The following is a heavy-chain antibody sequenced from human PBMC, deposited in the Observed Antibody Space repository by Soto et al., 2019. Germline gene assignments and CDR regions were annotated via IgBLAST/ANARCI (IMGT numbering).Heavy chain of an antibody. CDR3: ARVGDGYNLNY. CDR2: ISSHGRDI. J-gene: IGHJ4*02. D-gene: IGHD5-12*01. CDR1: GFTFTSDS. V-gene: IGHV3-21*01. Sequence: GGSLRLSCEASGFTFTSDSMTWVRQAPGKGLEWVSSISSHGRDIFYADSVKGRFTISRDNAKNSLYLQMNSLRVEDTAVYYCARVGDGYNLNYWGQGTLVTVSS.